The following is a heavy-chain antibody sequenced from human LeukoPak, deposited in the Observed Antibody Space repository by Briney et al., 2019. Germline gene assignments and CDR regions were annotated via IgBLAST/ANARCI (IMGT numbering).Heavy chain of an antibody. D-gene: IGHD2-2*01. CDR3: ARYCSSTSCYWPDDAFDI. CDR2: ISSSSSYI. Sequence: GGSLRLSCAASGFTFSSYSMNWVRQAPGKGLEWVSSISSSSSYIYYADSVKGRFTTSRDNAKNSLYLQMNSLRAEDTAVYYCARYCSSTSCYWPDDAFDIWGQGTMVTVSS. J-gene: IGHJ3*02. V-gene: IGHV3-21*01. CDR1: GFTFSSYS.